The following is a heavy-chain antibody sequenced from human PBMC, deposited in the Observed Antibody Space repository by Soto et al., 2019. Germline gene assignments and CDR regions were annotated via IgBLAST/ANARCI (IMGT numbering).Heavy chain of an antibody. J-gene: IGHJ4*02. CDR3: AREPATAKPEGVDF. V-gene: IGHV1-2*02. CDR1: GYTFSDYY. CDR2: VNPNSGGT. Sequence: ASVKVSCKASGYTFSDYYIHWVRQAPGQGLEWMGWVNPNSGGTKYAPKFQGGVTMTRDTSITTAYMELSRLRSGDTAVYYCAREPATAKPEGVDFWGQGTLVTVSS. D-gene: IGHD1-1*01.